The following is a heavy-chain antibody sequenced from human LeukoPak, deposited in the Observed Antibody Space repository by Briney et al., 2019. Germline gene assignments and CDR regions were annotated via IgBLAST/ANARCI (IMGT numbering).Heavy chain of an antibody. V-gene: IGHV4-59*01. D-gene: IGHD1-1*01. CDR1: GGSISSYY. CDR3: ARGLQLAPYFFDY. CDR2: IYYSGST. Sequence: SETLSLTCTVSGGSISSYYWSWIRQPPGKGLEWIGYIYYSGSTKHNPSLKSRVTILADTSKNQFSLKLSSVTAADTPVYYCARGLQLAPYFFDYWGQGTLVTVSS. J-gene: IGHJ4*02.